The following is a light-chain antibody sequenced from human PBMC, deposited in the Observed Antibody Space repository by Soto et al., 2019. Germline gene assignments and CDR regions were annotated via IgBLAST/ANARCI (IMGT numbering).Light chain of an antibody. CDR1: QSVSSSY. CDR3: QDYGGSPLYT. Sequence: EIVMTQSPATLSVSPGERTTLSCRTSQSVSSSYLAWYQQKPGQAPRLLIYSASRGATGFPARFSGSGSGTDFTLTVSRLEPEDFAIYYCQDYGGSPLYTFGQGTKVDIK. V-gene: IGKV3-20*01. CDR2: SAS. J-gene: IGKJ2*01.